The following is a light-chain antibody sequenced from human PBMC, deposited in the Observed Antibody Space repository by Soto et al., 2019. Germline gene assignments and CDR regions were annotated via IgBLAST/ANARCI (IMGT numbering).Light chain of an antibody. CDR2: GAS. CDR3: QQYGSSPPYT. V-gene: IGKV3-20*01. J-gene: IGKJ2*01. Sequence: EIVLTQSPGTLSLSPGERATLSCRASLSVSSSYLAWYQQKPGQAPRLLIYGASNRATGIPDRFSASGSGTDFTRTISRLEPEDFAVYYCQQYGSSPPYTFGQGNKLEIK. CDR1: LSVSSSY.